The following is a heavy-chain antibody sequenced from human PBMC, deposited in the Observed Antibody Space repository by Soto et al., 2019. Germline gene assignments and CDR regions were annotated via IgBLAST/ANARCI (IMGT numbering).Heavy chain of an antibody. CDR3: ARPVEMATISRSYLFY. Sequence: QVQLVQSGAEVKKPGSSVKVSCKASGGTFSSYAINWVRQAPGQGLEWMGGIIPIVGTANYAQKFQGRVTITADESTSTAYMELSSLRSEDTAVYYCARPVEMATISRSYLFYWGQGTLVTVSS. CDR1: GGTFSSYA. V-gene: IGHV1-69*01. CDR2: IIPIVGTA. D-gene: IGHD5-12*01. J-gene: IGHJ4*02.